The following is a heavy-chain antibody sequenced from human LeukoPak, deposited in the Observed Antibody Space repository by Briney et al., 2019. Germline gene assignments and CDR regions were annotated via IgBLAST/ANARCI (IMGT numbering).Heavy chain of an antibody. Sequence: ASVKVSCKASGYTFTSYGISWVRQAPGQGLEWMGWISAYNGITNYAQKLQGRVTMTTDTSTSTAYMELRSLRSDDTAVYYCARDTLRFLEWLLSPIDAFDIWGQGTMVTVSS. CDR3: ARDTLRFLEWLLSPIDAFDI. CDR1: GYTFTSYG. D-gene: IGHD3-3*01. J-gene: IGHJ3*02. V-gene: IGHV1-18*01. CDR2: ISAYNGIT.